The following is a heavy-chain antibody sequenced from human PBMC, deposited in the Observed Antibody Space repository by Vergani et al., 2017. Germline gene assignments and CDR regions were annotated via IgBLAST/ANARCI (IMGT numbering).Heavy chain of an antibody. Sequence: QEQLQESGPGLVKPSETLSLTCTVSGGSIRSHYWSWIRQPPGKGLEWIGYIYYTGSTKYNPSLKSRVTMSVDTSKNQFSLNLSCVTAADTAMYYCARSRAAPPDIFLFDYWGQGTLVTVSS. J-gene: IGHJ4*02. CDR1: GGSIRSHY. CDR3: ARSRAAPPDIFLFDY. CDR2: IYYTGST. D-gene: IGHD1-14*01. V-gene: IGHV4-59*11.